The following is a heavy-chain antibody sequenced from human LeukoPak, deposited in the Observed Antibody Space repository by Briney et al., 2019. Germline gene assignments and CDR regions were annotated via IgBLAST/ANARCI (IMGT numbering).Heavy chain of an antibody. CDR3: VRRGMTTVTLFDY. Sequence: PGGSLRLSCSGTGFTFNNYAMHWVRQAPGKRLGHVSGISSNGGTTYYADSVKGRFTISRDNSKNTLYLQMNSVRAEDTAVYYCVRRGMTTVTLFDYWGQGILVTVSS. CDR2: ISSNGGTT. D-gene: IGHD4-17*01. CDR1: GFTFNNYA. J-gene: IGHJ4*02. V-gene: IGHV3-64D*06.